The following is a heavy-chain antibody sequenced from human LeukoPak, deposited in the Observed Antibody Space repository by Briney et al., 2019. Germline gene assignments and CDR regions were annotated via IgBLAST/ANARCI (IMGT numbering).Heavy chain of an antibody. CDR2: ISSSSSYT. CDR3: AKRPAAVRGVIPYVDY. Sequence: GGSLRLSCAASGFTSSDYYMSWIRQAPGRGLGWVSYISSSSSYTNYADSVKGRFTISRDNAKNSLYLQMNSLRAEDTAIYYCAKRPAAVRGVIPYVDYWGQGTLVTVSS. J-gene: IGHJ4*02. D-gene: IGHD3-10*02. V-gene: IGHV3-11*03. CDR1: GFTSSDYY.